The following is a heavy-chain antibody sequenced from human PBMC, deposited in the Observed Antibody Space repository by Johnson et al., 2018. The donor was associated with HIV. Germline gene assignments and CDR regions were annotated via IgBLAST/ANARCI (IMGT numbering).Heavy chain of an antibody. J-gene: IGHJ3*02. Sequence: QVQLVESGGGLVQPGGSLRLSCAASGFTFSDYYMNWMRQAPGKGLEWLSSISSSGTAKYYADSVKGRFTISRDNSKNPLYLQMNSLRPEDTALYYCAREDTYYHAFDIWGQGTMVTVSS. V-gene: IGHV3-11*04. CDR2: ISSSGTAK. CDR1: GFTFSDYY. D-gene: IGHD3-10*01. CDR3: AREDTYYHAFDI.